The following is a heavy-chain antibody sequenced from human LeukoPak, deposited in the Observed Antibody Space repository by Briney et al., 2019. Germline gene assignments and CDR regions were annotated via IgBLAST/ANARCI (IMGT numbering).Heavy chain of an antibody. J-gene: IGHJ1*01. D-gene: IGHD3-22*01. CDR3: ARTYDSSGYPEYFQH. CDR2: ISSSSSTI. Sequence: AGGSLRLSCAASGFTFSSYSMNWVRQAPGKGLEWVSYISSSSSTIYYADSVKGRFTISRDNAKNSLYLQMNSLRAEDTAVYYCARTYDSSGYPEYFQHWGQGTLVTVSS. V-gene: IGHV3-48*01. CDR1: GFTFSSYS.